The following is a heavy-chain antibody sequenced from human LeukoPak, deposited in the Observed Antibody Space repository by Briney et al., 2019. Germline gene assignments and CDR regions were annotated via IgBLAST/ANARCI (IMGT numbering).Heavy chain of an antibody. CDR1: VGPLNIGSYY. D-gene: IGHD6-19*01. Sequence: KTSETLSLTCTVSVGPLNIGSYYWSWIPQPPAKGLEWIGYIYYSGSTNYNPSLKSRVTISVDTSKNQFSLKLSSVTAADTAVYYCARVADDGVFDYWGQGTLVTVSS. CDR2: IYYSGST. V-gene: IGHV4-61*01. J-gene: IGHJ4*02. CDR3: ARVADDGVFDY.